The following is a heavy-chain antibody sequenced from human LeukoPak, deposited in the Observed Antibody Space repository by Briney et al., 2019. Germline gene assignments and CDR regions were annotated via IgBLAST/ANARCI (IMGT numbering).Heavy chain of an antibody. CDR3: ARASWVSDPDAVR. J-gene: IGHJ4*02. Sequence: PGGSLRPSCAASGISFRNYAMSWVRQAPARGPEWVSSLRGNDETFYADSVKGRFTLSRDDSRNTVYLQLNNLRVEDTAIYYCARASWVSDPDAVRWGQGTQVTVSS. D-gene: IGHD3-10*01. V-gene: IGHV3-23*01. CDR1: GISFRNYA. CDR2: LRGNDET.